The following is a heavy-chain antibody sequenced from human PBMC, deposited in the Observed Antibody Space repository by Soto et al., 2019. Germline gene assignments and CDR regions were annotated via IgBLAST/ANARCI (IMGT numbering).Heavy chain of an antibody. Sequence: QVQLQESGPGLVKPSETLSLTCTVSGGSISGYYWSWIRQPPGKGLEWIGYIYYRGSTSYTPSLKSRVTISLDTSKNQFSLKLSSVTAADTAVYYCARDVANGLEYWGQGTLVTVSS. CDR2: IYYRGST. CDR1: GGSISGYY. V-gene: IGHV4-59*01. D-gene: IGHD2-21*01. J-gene: IGHJ4*02. CDR3: ARDVANGLEY.